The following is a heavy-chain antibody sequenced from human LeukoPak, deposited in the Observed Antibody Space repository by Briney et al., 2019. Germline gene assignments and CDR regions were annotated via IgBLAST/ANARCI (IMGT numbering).Heavy chain of an antibody. Sequence: GGSLRLSCAASGFTFDDYGMSWVRQAPGKGLAWVSGINWNGGSTGYADSVKGRFTISRDNAKNSLYLQMNSLRAEDTALYYCAGDVGMIVGENYCYYMDVWGKGTTVTASS. CDR2: INWNGGST. D-gene: IGHD3-22*01. CDR1: GFTFDDYG. CDR3: AGDVGMIVGENYCYYMDV. V-gene: IGHV3-20*04. J-gene: IGHJ6*03.